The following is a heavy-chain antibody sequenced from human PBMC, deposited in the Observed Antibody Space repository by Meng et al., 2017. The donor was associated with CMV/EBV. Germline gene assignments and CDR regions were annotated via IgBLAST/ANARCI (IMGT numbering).Heavy chain of an antibody. J-gene: IGHJ5*02. CDR3: SQVTLPPPPSSLSS. Sequence: ASGFTVSRYAMSWVRQAPGKGLEWVSVISSSGGTTYYADSVKGRFTLSLHPSPPPLSLPLPLLPPSSPSLSFSSQVTLPPPPSSLSSCVQGTLVTVSS. D-gene: IGHD2/OR15-2a*01. CDR2: ISSSGGTT. CDR1: GFTVSRYA. V-gene: IGHV3-23*01.